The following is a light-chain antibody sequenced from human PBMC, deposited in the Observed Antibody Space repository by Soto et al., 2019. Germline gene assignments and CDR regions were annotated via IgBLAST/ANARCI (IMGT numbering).Light chain of an antibody. J-gene: IGKJ5*01. CDR2: DAS. V-gene: IGKV1-33*01. Sequence: DIQMTQSPSSLSASVGYRVTITYQASQNINNYVNWYQRKPGRAPKLLIYDASNLEAGVPSRFRGSGSGTVFTFTIRRLQPEDIATYYCQQYENLPTFGQGTRLEIK. CDR3: QQYENLPT. CDR1: QNINNY.